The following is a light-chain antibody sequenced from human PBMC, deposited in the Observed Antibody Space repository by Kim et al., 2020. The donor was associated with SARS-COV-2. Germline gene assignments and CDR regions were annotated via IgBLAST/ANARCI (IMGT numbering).Light chain of an antibody. CDR3: ATWDDWLNGPV. CDR1: SANIGNNA. J-gene: IGLJ3*02. CDR2: YDD. V-gene: IGLV1-36*01. Sequence: QSVLTQPPSVSEAPRQRVTISCSGSSANIGNNAVNWYQQLPGKAPKLLIYYDDLLPSGVSDRFSGSKSGTSASLAISGLQSEDEADYYCATWDDWLNGPVFGGGTQLTVL.